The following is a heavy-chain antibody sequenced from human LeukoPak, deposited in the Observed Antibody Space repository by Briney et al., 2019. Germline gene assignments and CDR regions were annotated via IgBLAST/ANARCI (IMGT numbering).Heavy chain of an antibody. V-gene: IGHV4-59*01. J-gene: IGHJ4*02. CDR2: IYYTGST. Sequence: PSETLSLTCTVSGGSISSYYWSWIRQPPGKGLEWIGYIYYTGSTNSNPSLESRVTISVDTSKNQFSLKLSSVTAADTAVCYCARHRWELPPGEYWGQGTLVTVSS. CDR3: ARHRWELPPGEY. D-gene: IGHD1-26*01. CDR1: GGSISSYY.